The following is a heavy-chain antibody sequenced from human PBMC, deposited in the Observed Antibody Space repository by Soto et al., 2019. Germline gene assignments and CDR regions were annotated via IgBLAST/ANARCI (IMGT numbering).Heavy chain of an antibody. J-gene: IGHJ4*02. CDR1: GFTFSSYA. V-gene: IGHV3-23*01. CDR2: ISGSGGST. CDR3: AKTADWYYDFWSALYYFDY. Sequence: EVQLLESGGGLVQPGGSLRLSCAASGFTFSSYAMSWVRQAPGKGLEWVSAISGSGGSTYYADSVKGRFSISRDNSKNTLYLQMNSLRAEDTAVYYCAKTADWYYDFWSALYYFDYWGQGTLVTVSS. D-gene: IGHD3-3*01.